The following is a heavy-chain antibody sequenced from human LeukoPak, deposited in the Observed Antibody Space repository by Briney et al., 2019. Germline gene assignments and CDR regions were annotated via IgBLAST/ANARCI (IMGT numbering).Heavy chain of an antibody. D-gene: IGHD3-16*01. CDR2: AYYRSKWYI. CDR3: ARGAFGGIRDGMDV. Sequence: SRTLSLSRAISGDSLSSSSAIWNWIRHSPPRGREWLGRAYYRSKWYIEYAASVQSRITINPDTTKNQFSLQLTSVTPEDTAVYYCARGAFGGIRDGMDVWGQGTTVTVSS. V-gene: IGHV6-1*01. CDR1: GDSLSSSSAI. J-gene: IGHJ6*02.